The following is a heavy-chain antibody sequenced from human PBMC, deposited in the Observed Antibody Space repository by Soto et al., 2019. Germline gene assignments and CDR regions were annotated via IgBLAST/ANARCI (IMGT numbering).Heavy chain of an antibody. J-gene: IGHJ4*02. CDR2: IYWDDDE. CDR1: GFSFLTSEVG. V-gene: IGHV2-5*02. D-gene: IGHD3-16*01. CDR3: AHSRLGPINF. Sequence: QITLKESGPTLVKPTQTLTLTCTFSGFSFLTSEVGVGWIRQPPGKAPEWLALIYWDDDERYSPSLRSRLTITKDSSKNQVVLTMSDMSPVDTATYYCAHSRLGPINFWGQGRLITVSS.